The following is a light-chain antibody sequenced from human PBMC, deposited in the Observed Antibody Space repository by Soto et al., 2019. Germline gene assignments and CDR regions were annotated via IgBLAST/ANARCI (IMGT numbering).Light chain of an antibody. J-gene: IGKJ4*01. Sequence: EIVLTQSPGTLSLSPGDRATLSCRASQSVSSNYLAWYQQRPGQAPRLLLYGASTRATGIPDRFSGSGSGTDFTPTISRLEPEDFAVYYCQQYDTSPPLTFGGGTKVEIK. CDR2: GAS. CDR1: QSVSSNY. CDR3: QQYDTSPPLT. V-gene: IGKV3-20*01.